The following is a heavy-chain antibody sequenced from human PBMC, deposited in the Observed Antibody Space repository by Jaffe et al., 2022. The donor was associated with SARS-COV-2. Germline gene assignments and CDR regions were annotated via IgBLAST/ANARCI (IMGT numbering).Heavy chain of an antibody. J-gene: IGHJ6*02. CDR2: ISGSGGST. CDR3: AKGAMVRGVPHIYGMDV. CDR1: GFTFSSYA. Sequence: EVQLLESGGGLVQPGGSLRLSCAASGFTFSSYAMSWVRQAPGKGLEWVSAISGSGGSTYYADSVKGRFTISRDNSKNTLYLQMNSLRAEDTAVYYCAKGAMVRGVPHIYGMDVWGQGTTVTVSS. V-gene: IGHV3-23*01. D-gene: IGHD3-10*01.